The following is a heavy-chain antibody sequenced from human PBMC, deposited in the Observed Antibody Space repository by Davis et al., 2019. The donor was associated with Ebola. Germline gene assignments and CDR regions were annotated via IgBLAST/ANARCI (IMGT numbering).Heavy chain of an antibody. D-gene: IGHD1-26*01. J-gene: IGHJ3*02. CDR1: GFTFSSYA. CDR2: ISSSSSTI. V-gene: IGHV3-48*02. CDR3: ARVGSDFDI. Sequence: SLNISCAASGFTFSSYAMHWVRQAPGKGLEWVSYISSSSSTIYYADSVKGRFTISRDNAKNSLYLQMNSLRDEDTAMYYCARVGSDFDIWGQGTMVTVSS.